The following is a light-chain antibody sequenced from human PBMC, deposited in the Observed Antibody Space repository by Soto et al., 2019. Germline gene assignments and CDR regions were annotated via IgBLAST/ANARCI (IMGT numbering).Light chain of an antibody. CDR2: AAS. CDR1: QSISSY. V-gene: IGKV1-9*01. J-gene: IGKJ1*01. CDR3: QQLITYPQT. Sequence: DIQMTQSPSSLSASVGDRVTITCRASQSISSYLNWYQQKPGKAPKLLIYAASTLQSGVPSRFSGSGSGTEFALAISSLQPEDFATYYCQQLITYPQTFGQGTKVDI.